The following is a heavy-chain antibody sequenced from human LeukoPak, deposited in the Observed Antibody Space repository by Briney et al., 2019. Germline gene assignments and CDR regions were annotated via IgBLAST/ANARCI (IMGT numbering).Heavy chain of an antibody. V-gene: IGHV1-58*01. CDR3: ATATVKYPYFDY. CDR1: GFTFTSSA. J-gene: IGHJ4*02. D-gene: IGHD4-17*01. CDR2: IVVGSGNT. Sequence: SVKVSCKASGFTFTSSAVQWVRQARGQRLEWIGWIVVGSGNTNYAQKFQERVTITRDMSTSTAYMELSSLRAEDTAVYYCATATVKYPYFDYWGQGTLVTVSS.